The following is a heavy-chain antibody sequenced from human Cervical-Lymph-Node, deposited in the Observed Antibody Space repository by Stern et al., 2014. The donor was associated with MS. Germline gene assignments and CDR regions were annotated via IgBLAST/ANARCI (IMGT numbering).Heavy chain of an antibody. CDR2: IYSSGST. J-gene: IGHJ6*02. CDR1: VGSITDYY. Sequence: QLQLQESGPGLVKPSGTLSLTCTVSVGSITDYYWNLIRQPAGKGLEWIGRIYSSGSTNYNPALKSRVTMSADTSKNQFSLKLSSVTAADTAVYYCARQTSVTSSLNFYYGMDVWGQGTTVTVSS. CDR3: ARQTSVTSSLNFYYGMDV. D-gene: IGHD4-17*01. V-gene: IGHV4-4*07.